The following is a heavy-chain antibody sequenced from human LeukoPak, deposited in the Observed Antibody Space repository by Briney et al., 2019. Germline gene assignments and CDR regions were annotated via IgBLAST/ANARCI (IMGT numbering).Heavy chain of an antibody. CDR2: INAGNGNT. Sequence: ASVKVSCKASGYTFTSYAMHWVRQAPGQRLEWMGWINAGNGNTKYSQKFQGRVTITRDTSASTAYMELSSLRSEDTAVYYCARDDVVVVPAAIPAFDIWGQGTMVTVSS. CDR1: GYTFTSYA. V-gene: IGHV1-3*01. J-gene: IGHJ3*02. CDR3: ARDDVVVVPAAIPAFDI. D-gene: IGHD2-2*01.